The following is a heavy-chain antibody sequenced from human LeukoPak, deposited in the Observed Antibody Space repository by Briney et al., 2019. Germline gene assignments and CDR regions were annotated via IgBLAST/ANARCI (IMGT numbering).Heavy chain of an antibody. Sequence: GASVKVSCKASGGTFSSYTISWVRQAPGQGLEWMGRIIPILGIANYAQKFQGRVTITADKSTSTAYMELSSLRSEDTAVYYCAKTHSPYCGGDCPFDYWGQGTLVTVSP. V-gene: IGHV1-69*02. D-gene: IGHD2-21*02. CDR3: AKTHSPYCGGDCPFDY. CDR1: GGTFSSYT. CDR2: IIPILGIA. J-gene: IGHJ4*02.